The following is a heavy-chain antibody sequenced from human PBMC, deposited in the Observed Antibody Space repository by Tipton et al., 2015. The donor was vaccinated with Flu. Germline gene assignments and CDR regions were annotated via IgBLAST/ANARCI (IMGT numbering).Heavy chain of an antibody. D-gene: IGHD4-11*01. Sequence: TLSLTCAVSGGSINYYYWSWIRQSPGKGLEWIGYTYYSGSTYYSPSLKSRVTISVDTSRNQCSLKLSSVTAADTAVYYCARGTSTATMKAFDYWGQGTLVTVSS. J-gene: IGHJ4*02. CDR3: ARGTSTATMKAFDY. CDR2: TYYSGST. CDR1: GGSINYYY. V-gene: IGHV4-59*01.